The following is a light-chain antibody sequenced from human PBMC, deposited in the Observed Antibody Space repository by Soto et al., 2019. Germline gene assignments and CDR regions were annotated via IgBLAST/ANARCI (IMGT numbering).Light chain of an antibody. CDR3: CSYAGSYNCHVV. CDR2: DVS. V-gene: IGLV2-11*01. Sequence: QSALTKPRSVSGSPRQSVTISCTGTSSDVGGYNYVSWYQQHPGKAHKFMIYDVSQRPSGVPDRFSGSKSGNTASLTISGRQSVYEADNYGCSYAGSYNCHVVFGGGTKLNVL. CDR1: SSDVGGYNY. J-gene: IGLJ2*01.